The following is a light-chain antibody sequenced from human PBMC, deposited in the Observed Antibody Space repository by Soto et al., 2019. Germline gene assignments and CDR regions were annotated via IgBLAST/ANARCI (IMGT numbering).Light chain of an antibody. Sequence: QSVLTQPPSAPGSPGQSVTISCTGTSSDIGAYNYVSWYQQHPGKVPKLIIYEVTKRPSGVPDRFSASKSGNTASLTVSGLQAEDEADYYCSSHGGANNFYVFGTGTKGTVL. CDR2: EVT. J-gene: IGLJ1*01. CDR3: SSHGGANNFYV. V-gene: IGLV2-8*01. CDR1: SSDIGAYNY.